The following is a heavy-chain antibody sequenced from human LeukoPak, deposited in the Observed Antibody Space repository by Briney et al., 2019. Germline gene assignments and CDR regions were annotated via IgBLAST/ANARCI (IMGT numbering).Heavy chain of an antibody. CDR2: IIPIFGTA. CDR1: GGTFSSYA. Sequence: GASVKVSCKASGGTFSSYAISWVRQAPGQGLEWMGGIIPIFGTANYAQKFQGRVTITTDESTSTAYMELSSLRSEDTAVYYCARNPGYDFWSGYYTYSDYWGQGTLVTVSS. V-gene: IGHV1-69*05. CDR3: ARNPGYDFWSGYYTYSDY. J-gene: IGHJ4*02. D-gene: IGHD3-3*01.